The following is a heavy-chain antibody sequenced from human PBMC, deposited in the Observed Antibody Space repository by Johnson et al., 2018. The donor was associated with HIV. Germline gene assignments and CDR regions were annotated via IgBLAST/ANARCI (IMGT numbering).Heavy chain of an antibody. Sequence: VQLVESGGGLVKPGGSLRLSCAASGFTFNNAWMSWVRQAPGKGLEWVGRIKSKTDGGTTDYAAPVKGRFTISRDSSKNTVFLEMNSLTAEDTGLYYCARDRGGPVRDDAFDIWGQGTMVTVSS. CDR2: IKSKTDGGTT. CDR3: ARDRGGPVRDDAFDI. V-gene: IGHV3-15*05. D-gene: IGHD3-10*01. CDR1: GFTFNNAW. J-gene: IGHJ3*02.